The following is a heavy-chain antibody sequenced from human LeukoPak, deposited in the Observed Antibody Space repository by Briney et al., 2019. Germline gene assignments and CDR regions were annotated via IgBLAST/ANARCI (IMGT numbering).Heavy chain of an antibody. J-gene: IGHJ4*02. CDR1: ALTFDKYS. CDR3: AKDRLVGATHPSAEFSSFDY. V-gene: IGHV3-9*01. D-gene: IGHD1-26*01. Sequence: GGSLTLSCAASALTFDKYSMDWVRPLEGRGMGWDSCIRWYSGSIGYADSVKGRFTISRDNAKNSLYLQMNSLRAEDTALYYCAKDRLVGATHPSAEFSSFDYWGQGTLVTVSS. CDR2: IRWYSGSI.